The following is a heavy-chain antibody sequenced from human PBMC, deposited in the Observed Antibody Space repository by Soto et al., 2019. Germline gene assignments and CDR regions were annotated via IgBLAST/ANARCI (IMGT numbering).Heavy chain of an antibody. CDR3: ARDAQQLANYAMDV. CDR1: GFTFSSHA. D-gene: IGHD6-13*01. CDR2: VWFDGSNT. V-gene: IGHV3-33*01. J-gene: IGHJ6*02. Sequence: QVQLGESGGGVVQPGRSLRLSCTASGFTFSSHAMHWVRQAPGKGLEWVAQVWFDGSNTYYADSVRGRFTISRDNSKNTLYLQMNSLRVEDTALYYCARDAQQLANYAMDVWGRGTTVPVSS.